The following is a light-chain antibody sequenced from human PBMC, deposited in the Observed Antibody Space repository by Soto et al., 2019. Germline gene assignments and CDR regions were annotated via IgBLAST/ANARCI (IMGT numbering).Light chain of an antibody. Sequence: QSVLTQPPSASGTPGQRRSISCSGNNSNIGKNTVNWYQQLPRTAPKLLIYSNNQRPSGVPDRFSGSKSGTSAPLAISGLQSEDEADYYCAAWDDNLNGHVVFGGGTKVTVL. CDR1: NSNIGKNT. J-gene: IGLJ2*01. V-gene: IGLV1-44*01. CDR2: SNN. CDR3: AAWDDNLNGHVV.